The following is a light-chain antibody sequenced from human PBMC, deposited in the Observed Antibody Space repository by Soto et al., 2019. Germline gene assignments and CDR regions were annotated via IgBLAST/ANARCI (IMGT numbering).Light chain of an antibody. CDR3: SSYTRSSPLV. V-gene: IGLV2-14*01. J-gene: IGLJ2*01. Sequence: QSALTQPASVSGSPGQSITISCTGTSSDVGGYNYVSWYQQHPGKAPKLMIYEVSNRPSGLSNRCSGSKSGNTASLTISGLQAEEEADYYCSSYTRSSPLVFGGGTKLTVL. CDR2: EVS. CDR1: SSDVGGYNY.